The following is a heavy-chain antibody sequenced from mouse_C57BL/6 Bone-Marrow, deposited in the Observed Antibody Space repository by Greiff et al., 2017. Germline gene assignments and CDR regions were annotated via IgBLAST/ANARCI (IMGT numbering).Heavy chain of an antibody. Sequence: QVQLQQSGAELVRPGTSVKVSCKASGYAFTNYLIEWVKQRPGQGLEWIGYINPSSGYTTYNQKFKDKATLTADKSSSTAYMQLSSLTYEDSAVYYCARTVVAGCDYWGQGTTLTVSS. D-gene: IGHD1-1*01. CDR2: INPSSGYT. J-gene: IGHJ2*01. V-gene: IGHV1-7*01. CDR1: GYAFTNYL. CDR3: ARTVVAGCDY.